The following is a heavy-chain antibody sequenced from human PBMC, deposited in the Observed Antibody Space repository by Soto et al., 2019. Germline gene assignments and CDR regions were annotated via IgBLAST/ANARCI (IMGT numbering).Heavy chain of an antibody. J-gene: IGHJ6*02. Sequence: GGSLRLSCAASGFTFSNAWMSWVRQAPGKGLEWVGRIKSKTDGGTTDYAATVKVRFTISRDDSKNTLYLQMNSLKTEDTAVYYCTTDFWVAARMYYYYYYGMDVWGQGTTVTVSS. CDR3: TTDFWVAARMYYYYYYGMDV. V-gene: IGHV3-15*01. CDR1: GFTFSNAW. D-gene: IGHD6-6*01. CDR2: IKSKTDGGTT.